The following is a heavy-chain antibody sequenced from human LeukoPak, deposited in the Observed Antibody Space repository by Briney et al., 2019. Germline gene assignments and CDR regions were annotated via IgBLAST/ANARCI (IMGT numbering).Heavy chain of an antibody. J-gene: IGHJ6*02. D-gene: IGHD1-1*01. Sequence: PGGSLRLSCVASRFTFSSYPMNWVRQAPGKGLEWVSYISSSSSTIYYADSVKGRFTISRDNAKNSLFLQMNSLRDEDTAVYYCARGTGRYYYAMDVWGQGTTVTVSS. V-gene: IGHV3-48*02. CDR1: RFTFSSYP. CDR3: ARGTGRYYYAMDV. CDR2: ISSSSSTI.